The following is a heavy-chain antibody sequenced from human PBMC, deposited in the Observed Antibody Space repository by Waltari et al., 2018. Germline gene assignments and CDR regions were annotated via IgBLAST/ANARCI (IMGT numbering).Heavy chain of an antibody. V-gene: IGHV4-39*07. D-gene: IGHD3-3*01. J-gene: IGHJ5*02. CDR1: GGSISSSSYY. CDR3: ARGQAPYDFWSGYYTYNWFDP. Sequence: QLQLQESGPGLVKPSETLSLTCTVSGGSISSSSYYWGWIRQPPGKGLEWIGSIYYSGSTYDNPSLKSRVTISVDTSKNQFSLKLSSVTAADTAVYYCARGQAPYDFWSGYYTYNWFDPWGQGTLVTVSS. CDR2: IYYSGST.